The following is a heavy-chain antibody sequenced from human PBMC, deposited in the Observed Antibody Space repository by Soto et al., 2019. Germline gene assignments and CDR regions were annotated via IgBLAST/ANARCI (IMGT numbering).Heavy chain of an antibody. CDR3: AKYCSGGSCHGYYGMDV. Sequence: GESLKISCKGSGYSFTSYWISWVRQMPGKGLEWMGRIDPSDSYTNYSPSFQGHVTISADKSISTAYLQWSSLKASDTAMYYCAKYCSGGSCHGYYGMDVWGQGTTVTVSS. J-gene: IGHJ6*02. CDR1: GYSFTSYW. CDR2: IDPSDSYT. V-gene: IGHV5-10-1*01. D-gene: IGHD2-15*01.